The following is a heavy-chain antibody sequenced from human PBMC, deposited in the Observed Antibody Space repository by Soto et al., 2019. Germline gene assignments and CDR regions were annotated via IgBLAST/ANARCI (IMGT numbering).Heavy chain of an antibody. D-gene: IGHD1-26*01. V-gene: IGHV4-59*01. CDR3: ARTVGAGWFDP. Sequence: SENPSLTSTVPGGSISPYYWSWIRQPPGRGLEWIGYIDYSGSTKYNPSLKSRVTMTVDTSKNQFSLKLSSVIAADTAVYYCARTVGAGWFDPWGQGTLVT. J-gene: IGHJ5*02. CDR1: GGSISPYY. CDR2: IDYSGST.